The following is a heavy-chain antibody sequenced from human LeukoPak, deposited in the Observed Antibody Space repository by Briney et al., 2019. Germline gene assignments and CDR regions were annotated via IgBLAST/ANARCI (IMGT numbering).Heavy chain of an antibody. V-gene: IGHV4-34*01. CDR3: ARKKGVNYDFWSGYYQGNWFDP. CDR2: INHSGST. Sequence: SETLSLTCAVYGVSFSGYYWSWIRQPPGKGLEWIGEINHSGSTNYNPSLKSRVTISVDTSKNQFSLKLSSVTAADTAVYYCARKKGVNYDFWSGYYQGNWFDPWGQGTLVTVSS. CDR1: GVSFSGYY. J-gene: IGHJ5*02. D-gene: IGHD3-3*01.